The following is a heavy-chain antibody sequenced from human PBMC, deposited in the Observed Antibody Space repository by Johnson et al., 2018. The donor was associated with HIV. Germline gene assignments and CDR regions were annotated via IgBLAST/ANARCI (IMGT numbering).Heavy chain of an antibody. D-gene: IGHD4-23*01. V-gene: IGHV3-66*01. CDR1: GLTVSSNY. J-gene: IGHJ3*02. CDR2: IFSGGST. CDR3: ARDTVVTPPHDAFDI. Sequence: VQLVESGGGLVQPGGSLRLSCAASGLTVSSNYMSWVRQALGKGLEWVSVIFSGGSTYYADSVNGRFTISRDNAKNTLYLQMNSLRAEYTAVYYCARDTVVTPPHDAFDIWGQGTMVTVSS.